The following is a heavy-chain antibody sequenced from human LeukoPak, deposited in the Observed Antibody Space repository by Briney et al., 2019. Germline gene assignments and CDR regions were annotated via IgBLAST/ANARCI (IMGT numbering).Heavy chain of an antibody. Sequence: PSQTLSLTCTVSGGSISSGSYYWGWIRQPPGKGLEWIGSIYHSGSTYYNPSLKSRVTISVDTSKNQFSLKLSSVTAADTAVYYCASLYFDWFFGAFDIWGQGTMVTVSS. CDR1: GGSISSGSYY. D-gene: IGHD3-9*01. CDR2: IYHSGST. CDR3: ASLYFDWFFGAFDI. J-gene: IGHJ3*02. V-gene: IGHV4-39*07.